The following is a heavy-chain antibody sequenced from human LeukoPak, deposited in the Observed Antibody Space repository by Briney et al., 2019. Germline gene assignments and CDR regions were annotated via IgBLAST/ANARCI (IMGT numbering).Heavy chain of an antibody. V-gene: IGHV1-2*04. Sequence: ASVKVSCKASGYTFTDYYMHWVRQAPGQGLEWMGWINPNSGDTNYAQKFQGSVTMTRDTSISTAYMEMSRLGSDDTAVYYCARLSGSGTWDGNEVDYWGQGTLVTVSS. D-gene: IGHD3-10*01. J-gene: IGHJ4*02. CDR2: INPNSGDT. CDR1: GYTFTDYY. CDR3: ARLSGSGTWDGNEVDY.